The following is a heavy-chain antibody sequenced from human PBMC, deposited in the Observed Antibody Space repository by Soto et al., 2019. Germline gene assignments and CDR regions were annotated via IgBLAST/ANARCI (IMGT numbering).Heavy chain of an antibody. CDR2: IIPIFGTA. D-gene: IGHD3-22*01. J-gene: IGHJ4*02. CDR3: ARDGTLYDSSAYYYLY. Sequence: QVQLVPSGAEVKKPGSSVKVSCKASGGTFSNYGVNWVRQAPGQGLEWMGGIIPIFGTAKYAQKFQSRVTITADDSTRTAYMELSSLRSEDTAVYYCARDGTLYDSSAYYYLYWGQGTLVTVSS. CDR1: GGTFSNYG. V-gene: IGHV1-69*01.